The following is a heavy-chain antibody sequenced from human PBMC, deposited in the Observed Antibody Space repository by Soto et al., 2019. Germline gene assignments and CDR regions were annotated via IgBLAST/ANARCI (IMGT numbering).Heavy chain of an antibody. CDR2: INHSGTV. Sequence: QVHLQQWGAGLLKPSETLSLTCAVNGGAFNGYYWTWIRQSPGKGLQWIGEINHSGTVDYNPSLRSRVTFSIDTSKKQFSLTLTSVTAADTAVYYCARAGVALVRGSIGGFDYWGQGTLVTVSS. CDR1: GGAFNGYY. V-gene: IGHV4-34*01. J-gene: IGHJ4*02. CDR3: ARAGVALVRGSIGGFDY. D-gene: IGHD3-10*01.